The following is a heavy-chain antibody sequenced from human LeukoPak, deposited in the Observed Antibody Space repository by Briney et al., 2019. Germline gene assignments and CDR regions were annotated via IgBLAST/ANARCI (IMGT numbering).Heavy chain of an antibody. CDR3: ANRRAVWERYYYDRRYDY. CDR2: ISGSGGST. J-gene: IGHJ4*02. CDR1: GFTFSSYA. V-gene: IGHV3-23*01. Sequence: GGSLRLSCAASGFTFSSYAMSWVRQAPGKGLEWVSAISGSGGSTYYADSVKGRFTISRDNSNNTLYLQMNSLRAEDTAVYYCANRRAVWERYYYDRRYDYWGQGTLVTVSS. D-gene: IGHD3-22*01.